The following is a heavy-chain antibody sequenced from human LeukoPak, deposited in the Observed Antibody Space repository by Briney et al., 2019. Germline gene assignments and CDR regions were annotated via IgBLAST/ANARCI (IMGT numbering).Heavy chain of an antibody. CDR3: ARDETGGEFDY. D-gene: IGHD3-10*01. CDR1: GYTFTSYG. Sequence: ASVTVSCKASGYTFTSYGIRWVRQAPGQGLEWMGWISAYNGNTNYAQKLQGRVTMTTDTSTSTAYMELRSLRSDDTAVYYCARDETGGEFDYWGQGTLVTVSS. CDR2: ISAYNGNT. V-gene: IGHV1-18*01. J-gene: IGHJ4*02.